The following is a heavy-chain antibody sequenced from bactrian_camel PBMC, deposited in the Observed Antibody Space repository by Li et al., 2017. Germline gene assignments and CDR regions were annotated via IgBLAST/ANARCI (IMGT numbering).Heavy chain of an antibody. V-gene: IGHV3S53*01. CDR3: AADSGGSWYPSLEDYDYAY. D-gene: IGHD6*01. J-gene: IGHJ4*01. Sequence: QVQLVESGGGSVQAGGSLRLSCAVSGDIISTYCMAWFRQSPIPGKRREGVVAIDTKGTVIYGDSVKGRFTISKDSARNILYPQMDNLKPEDTNMYYCAADSGGSWYPSLEDYDYAYWGQGTQVTVS. CDR2: IDTKGTV. CDR1: GDIISTYC.